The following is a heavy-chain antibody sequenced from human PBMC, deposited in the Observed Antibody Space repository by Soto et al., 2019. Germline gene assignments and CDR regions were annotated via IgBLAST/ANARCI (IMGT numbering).Heavy chain of an antibody. J-gene: IGHJ3*02. V-gene: IGHV1-58*01. Sequence: VKVSCKASGFTFTSAAVQWVRQARGQRLEWIGWIVVGSGNTNYAQKFQERVTITRDMSTSTAYMELSSLRSEDTAVYYCAASGYSSSWYEAVGAFDIWGQGTMVTVSS. CDR2: IVVGSGNT. CDR3: AASGYSSSWYEAVGAFDI. D-gene: IGHD6-13*01. CDR1: GFTFTSAA.